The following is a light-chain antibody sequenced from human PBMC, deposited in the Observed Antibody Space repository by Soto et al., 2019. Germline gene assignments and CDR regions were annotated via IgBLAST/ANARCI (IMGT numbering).Light chain of an antibody. V-gene: IGKV1-9*01. CDR3: QHLRTYPFS. CDR1: QDISTS. CDR2: PAS. Sequence: DIQLTQSPSFLSASVGDRVTVSCRASQDISTSLAWFQQKAGKVPQLLVYPASTLQDGVPSRFSDSGSGTYFTLTINNLQAEDFATYYCQHLRTYPFSFGQGTKLDIK. J-gene: IGKJ2*03.